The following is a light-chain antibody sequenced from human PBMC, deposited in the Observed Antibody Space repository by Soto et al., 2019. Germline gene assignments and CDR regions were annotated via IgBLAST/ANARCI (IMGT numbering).Light chain of an antibody. CDR3: QQYNSYSPT. V-gene: IGKV1-5*03. CDR2: KAS. J-gene: IGKJ1*01. Sequence: DIQLTQSPSTLSASVGDGVTLTCRASQSISSWLAWYQQKPGKAPKLLIYKASSLESGVPSRFSGSGSGTEFTLTISGLQPGDSATYYCQQYNSYSPTFGQGTKVDI. CDR1: QSISSW.